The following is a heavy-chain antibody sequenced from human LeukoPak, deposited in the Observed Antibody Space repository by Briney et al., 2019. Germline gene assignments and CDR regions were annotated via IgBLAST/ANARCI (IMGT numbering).Heavy chain of an antibody. V-gene: IGHV3-21*01. CDR3: ARDPEAQYYFDY. CDR1: GFTFSSYS. Sequence: KTGGSLRLSCAASGFTFSSYSMNWVRQAPGKGLDWVSSISNSSTYIYYADSVKGRFSISRDNAKNSLYLQMNSLRAEDTAVYYCARDPEAQYYFDYWGQGTLVTVSS. CDR2: ISNSSTYI. J-gene: IGHJ4*02.